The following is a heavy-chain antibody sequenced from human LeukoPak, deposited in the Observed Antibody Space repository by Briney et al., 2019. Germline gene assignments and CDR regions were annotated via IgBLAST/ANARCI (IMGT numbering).Heavy chain of an antibody. Sequence: PGGSLRLSCAASGFTFSSYEMNWVRQAPGKGLEWVSYISSSGSTIYYADSVKGRFTISRDNAKNSLYLQMNSLRAEDTAVYYCARARRITMVRGGTDAFDIWGQGTMVTVSS. CDR2: ISSSGSTI. J-gene: IGHJ3*02. CDR3: ARARRITMVRGGTDAFDI. D-gene: IGHD3-10*01. CDR1: GFTFSSYE. V-gene: IGHV3-48*03.